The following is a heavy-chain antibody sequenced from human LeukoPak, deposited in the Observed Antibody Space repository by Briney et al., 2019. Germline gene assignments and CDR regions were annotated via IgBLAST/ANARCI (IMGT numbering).Heavy chain of an antibody. D-gene: IGHD3-22*01. CDR3: AIGVVITTAFDN. Sequence: GGSLRLSCAASGFTFNNYWMHWVRQAPGKGLVWVSGINSDGSSATYADSVKGRFTISRDNAKNTLYLEMNSLRAEDTAVYYCAIGVVITTAFDNWGQGTLVTVSS. V-gene: IGHV3-74*01. CDR2: INSDGSSA. J-gene: IGHJ4*02. CDR1: GFTFNNYW.